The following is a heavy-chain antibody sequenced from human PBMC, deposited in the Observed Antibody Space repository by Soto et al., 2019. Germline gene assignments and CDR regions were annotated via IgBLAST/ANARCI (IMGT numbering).Heavy chain of an antibody. Sequence: DVKLLESGGGLVHPGGSWSLSCETSVFPLANYGITWVRKAPGKGREWVAGISGGGGNTYYADSVKGRFTISRDPLKKTVFLEMKSLRAEDTAVYYCAKGFIVVVTVLRPDDAFDVWGQGTLVSVSS. CDR1: VFPLANYG. D-gene: IGHD2-21*02. V-gene: IGHV3-23*01. J-gene: IGHJ3*01. CDR2: ISGGGGNT. CDR3: AKGFIVVVTVLRPDDAFDV.